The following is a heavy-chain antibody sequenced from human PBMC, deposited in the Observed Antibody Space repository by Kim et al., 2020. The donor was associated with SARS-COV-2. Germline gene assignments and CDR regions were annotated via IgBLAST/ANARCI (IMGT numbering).Heavy chain of an antibody. D-gene: IGHD6-19*01. CDR3: ATQDAEPGIAVAGKGFFDY. J-gene: IGHJ4*02. V-gene: IGHV7-4-1*02. CDR2: INTNTGNP. Sequence: ASVKVSCKASGYTFTSYAMNWVRQAPGQGLEWMGWINTNTGNPTYAQGFTGRFVFSLDTSVSTAYLQISSLKAEDTAVYYCATQDAEPGIAVAGKGFFDYWGQGTLVTVSS. CDR1: GYTFTSYA.